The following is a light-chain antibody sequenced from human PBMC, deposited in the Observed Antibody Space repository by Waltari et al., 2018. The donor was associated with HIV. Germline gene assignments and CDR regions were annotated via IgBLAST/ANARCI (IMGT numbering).Light chain of an antibody. J-gene: IGLJ2*01. V-gene: IGLV2-8*01. CDR2: EVS. CDR3: TSYGGSNNVL. Sequence: QSALTQPPSASGSPGQSVTISCTGTSSDIGAYTYVSWYQQHPGKAPKLIIAEVSKRPSGVPDRFSGSKSGNTASLTVSGLQAEDEADYYCTSYGGSNNVLFGGGTKLTVL. CDR1: SSDIGAYTY.